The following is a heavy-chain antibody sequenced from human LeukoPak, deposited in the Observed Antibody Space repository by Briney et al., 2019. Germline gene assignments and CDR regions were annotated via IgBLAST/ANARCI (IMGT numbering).Heavy chain of an antibody. J-gene: IGHJ5*02. CDR3: ARDPRNVGLAP. Sequence: GGSLRLSCAASGFTFSSYAMSWVRQAPGKGLEWVSGISGSGGSTYYADSVKGRFTMSRDNVKNTLYLQMNSLRVEDTAVYYCARDPRNVGLAPWGQGTLVTVSS. V-gene: IGHV3-23*01. D-gene: IGHD2-15*01. CDR2: ISGSGGST. CDR1: GFTFSSYA.